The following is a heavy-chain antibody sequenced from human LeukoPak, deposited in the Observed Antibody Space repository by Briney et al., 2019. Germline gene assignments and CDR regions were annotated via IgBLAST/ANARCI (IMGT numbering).Heavy chain of an antibody. CDR2: INHSGST. CDR3: ARGDYYGSGSYSRWFDP. V-gene: IGHV4-39*07. J-gene: IGHJ5*02. D-gene: IGHD3-10*01. CDR1: GGSISSSGYY. Sequence: SETLSLTCTVSGGSISSSGYYWSWIRQPPGKGLEWIGEINHSGSTNYNPSLKSRVTISVDTSKNQFSLKLSSVTAADTAVNYCARGDYYGSGSYSRWFDPWGQGTLVTVSS.